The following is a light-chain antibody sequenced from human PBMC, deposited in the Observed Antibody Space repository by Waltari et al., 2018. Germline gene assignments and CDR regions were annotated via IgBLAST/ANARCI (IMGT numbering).Light chain of an antibody. Sequence: QSVLTQPPSASGTPGQTVTISCSGTSSNIGDNNDNWYQQVPGTAPKLLISRNDQRPSGVSDRFSGSKSGTSASLAISGLQSEDEADYYCTSWDDNLNGWLFGGGTKVTVL. V-gene: IGLV1-44*01. CDR2: RND. J-gene: IGLJ3*02. CDR1: SSNIGDNN. CDR3: TSWDDNLNGWL.